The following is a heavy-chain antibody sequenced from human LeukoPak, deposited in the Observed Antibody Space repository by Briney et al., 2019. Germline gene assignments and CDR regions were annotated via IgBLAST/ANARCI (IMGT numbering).Heavy chain of an antibody. D-gene: IGHD2-15*01. J-gene: IGHJ4*02. CDR1: GFTFTSSA. CDR2: IVVGSGNT. Sequence: ASVKVSCKXSGFTFTSSAMQWVRQARGQRLEWIGWIVVGSGNTNYAQKFQERVTITRDMSTSTAYMELSSLRSEDTAVYYCAADSDGGYQADYWGQGTLVTVSS. CDR3: AADSDGGYQADY. V-gene: IGHV1-58*02.